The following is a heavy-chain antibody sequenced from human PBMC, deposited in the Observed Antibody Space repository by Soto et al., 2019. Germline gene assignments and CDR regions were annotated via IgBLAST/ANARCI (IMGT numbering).Heavy chain of an antibody. D-gene: IGHD6-13*01. J-gene: IGHJ6*03. CDR2: INPSGGST. Sequence: ASVKVSCKASGYTFTSYYMHWVRQAPGQGLEWMGIINPSGGSTSYAQKFQGRVTMTRDTSTSTVYMELSSLRSEDTAVYYCARDLSPYPGIAAAGDGRDYYYYMDVWGKGTTVTVSS. CDR3: ARDLSPYPGIAAAGDGRDYYYYMDV. CDR1: GYTFTSYY. V-gene: IGHV1-46*03.